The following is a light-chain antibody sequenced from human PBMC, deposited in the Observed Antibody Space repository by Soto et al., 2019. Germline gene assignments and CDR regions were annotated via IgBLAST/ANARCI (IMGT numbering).Light chain of an antibody. J-gene: IGKJ5*01. Sequence: EIVMTQSPATLSVSPGERATLSCRASQSVSSSYLAWYQQKPGQAPRLLIYGASSRATGIPDRFSGSGSGTDFTLTISRLEPEDLAVYYCQQYGNSPRITFGQGTRLEIK. CDR1: QSVSSSY. V-gene: IGKV3-20*01. CDR2: GAS. CDR3: QQYGNSPRIT.